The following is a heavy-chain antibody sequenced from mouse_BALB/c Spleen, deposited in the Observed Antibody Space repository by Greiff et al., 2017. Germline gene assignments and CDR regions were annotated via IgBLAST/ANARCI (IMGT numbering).Heavy chain of an antibody. CDR1: GFTLSSYW. CDR2: IRLKSDNYAT. CDR3: ILLRYSMDY. D-gene: IGHD1-1*01. Sequence: EVKVEESGGGLVQPGGSMKLSCVASGFTLSSYWMSWVRQSPEKGLEWVAEIRLKSDNYATHYAESVKGKFTISRDDSKSRLYLQMNSLRAEDTGIYYCILLRYSMDYWGQGTSVTVSS. J-gene: IGHJ4*01. V-gene: IGHV6-6*02.